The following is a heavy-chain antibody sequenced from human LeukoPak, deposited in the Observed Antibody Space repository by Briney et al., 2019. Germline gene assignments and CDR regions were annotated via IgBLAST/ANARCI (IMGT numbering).Heavy chain of an antibody. CDR2: IYYSGST. V-gene: IGHV4-39*01. CDR1: GGSISSSSYY. Sequence: SETLSLTCTVSGGSISSSSYYWGWIRQPPGKGLEWIGSIYYSGSTYYNPSLRSRVTISVDTSKNQFSLKLSSVTAADTAVYYCARVAKPGYSSASPDYWGQGTLVTVSS. CDR3: ARVAKPGYSSASPDY. J-gene: IGHJ4*02. D-gene: IGHD6-19*01.